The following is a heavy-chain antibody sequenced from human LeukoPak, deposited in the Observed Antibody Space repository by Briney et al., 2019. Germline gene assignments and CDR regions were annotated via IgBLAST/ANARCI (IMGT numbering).Heavy chain of an antibody. V-gene: IGHV3-66*01. Sequence: GGSLRLSCAASGFTVSSNYMSWVRQAPGKGLEWVSVIYSGGSTYYADSVKGRFTISRDNSKNTLYLQMNSLRAEDTAVYYCASAPTAPYYDFWSGYLYYYYYMDVWGKGTTVTVSS. CDR1: GFTVSSNY. D-gene: IGHD3-3*01. J-gene: IGHJ6*03. CDR2: IYSGGST. CDR3: ASAPTAPYYDFWSGYLYYYYYMDV.